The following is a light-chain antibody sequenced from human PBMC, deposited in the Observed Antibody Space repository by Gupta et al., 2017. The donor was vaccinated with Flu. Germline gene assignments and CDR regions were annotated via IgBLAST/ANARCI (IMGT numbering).Light chain of an antibody. Sequence: GERATLSCRAIQSVADFLAWYQQKPGQAPRLIIYDAFNRATGVPGRFSGSGSETDFTLTISSLEPEDFAVYYCLQRVSWPYTFGQGTKLEI. V-gene: IGKV3-11*01. CDR1: QSVADF. CDR3: LQRVSWPYT. CDR2: DAF. J-gene: IGKJ2*01.